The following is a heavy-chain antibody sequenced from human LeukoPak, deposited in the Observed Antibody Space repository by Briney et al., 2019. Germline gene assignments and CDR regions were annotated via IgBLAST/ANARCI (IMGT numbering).Heavy chain of an antibody. CDR3: ARGGYFGY. CDR2: ISSSSGSI. J-gene: IGHJ4*02. V-gene: IGHV3-48*02. D-gene: IGHD3-16*01. CDR1: GFSFSNYE. Sequence: PGGSLRLSCAASGFSFSNYEMNWVRQAPGKGLEWVSYISSSSGSIYYADSVKGRFTISRDNAKNSLDLQMNSLRDEDTAIYYCARGGYFGYWGQGTLVTVSS.